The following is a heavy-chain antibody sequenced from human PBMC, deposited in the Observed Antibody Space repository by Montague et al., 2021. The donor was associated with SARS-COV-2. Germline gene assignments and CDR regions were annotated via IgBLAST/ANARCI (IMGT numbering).Heavy chain of an antibody. CDR2: IYHRSTT. CDR3: VREKAGGLRNVFDI. CDR1: GFSIGSGDY. V-gene: IGHV4-38-2*02. J-gene: IGHJ3*02. Sequence: SETLSLTCTVSGFSIGSGDYWGCIRQPPGKGLEWIVSIYHRSTTYYNPPLQRLLTMSIDTTTNQFSLRLTSVTAADTAFFFCVREKAGGLRNVFDIWGQGTTVTVSS.